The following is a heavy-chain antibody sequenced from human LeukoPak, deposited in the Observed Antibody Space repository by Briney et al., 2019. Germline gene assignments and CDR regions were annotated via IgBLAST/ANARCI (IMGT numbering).Heavy chain of an antibody. D-gene: IGHD6-13*01. J-gene: IGHJ4*02. CDR1: GFTFSSYG. CDR3: ARAYSSSWYDLYYFDY. Sequence: PGGSLRLSCAASGFTFSSYGMSWVRQAPGMGLQWVSAISGSGGSTYYADSVKGRFTISRDNSKNTLYLQMNSLRAEDTAVYYCARAYSSSWYDLYYFDYWGQGTLVTVSS. V-gene: IGHV3-23*01. CDR2: ISGSGGST.